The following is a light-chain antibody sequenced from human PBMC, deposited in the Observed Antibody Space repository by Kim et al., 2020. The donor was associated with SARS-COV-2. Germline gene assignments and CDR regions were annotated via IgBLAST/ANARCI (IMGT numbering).Light chain of an antibody. J-gene: IGKJ4*01. CDR2: GAT. V-gene: IGKV1-39*01. Sequence: EIQMTQSPSSLSASVGDRVTITCRASQSISNYLNWYQQRPGKAPKLLVFGATSLQSGVPSRFSGSGSGTDFTLTISGLQPEDLATCFGQQSYSPPITFGGGTKVDIK. CDR3: QQSYSPPIT. CDR1: QSISNY.